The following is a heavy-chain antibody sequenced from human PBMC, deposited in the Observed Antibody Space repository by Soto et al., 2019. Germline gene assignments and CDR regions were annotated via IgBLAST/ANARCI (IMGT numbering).Heavy chain of an antibody. D-gene: IGHD2-15*01. CDR3: ARTSLVVAARGAFDI. CDR1: GFTFDDYG. J-gene: IGHJ3*02. Sequence: SGGSLRLSCAASGFTFDDYGMSWVRQAPGKGLEWVSGINWNGGSTGYADSVKGRFTISRDNAKNSLYLQMNSLRAEDTALYHCARTSLVVAARGAFDIWGQGTMVTVSS. CDR2: INWNGGST. V-gene: IGHV3-20*01.